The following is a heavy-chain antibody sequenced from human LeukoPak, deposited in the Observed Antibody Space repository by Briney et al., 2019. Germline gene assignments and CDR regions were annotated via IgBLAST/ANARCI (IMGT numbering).Heavy chain of an antibody. CDR2: LSSSSTI. CDR1: GFHFSSYS. D-gene: IGHD2-2*01. Sequence: SGGPLRHPCGPSGFHFSSYSMLWVRQAPGREVECVSYLSSSSTIYYADSVKGRFTISRDNAKNSLYLQMNSLGAEDTAVNYCARDGSTSHWAFDIWGQGTTVTVSS. V-gene: IGHV3-48*04. CDR3: ARDGSTSHWAFDI. J-gene: IGHJ3*02.